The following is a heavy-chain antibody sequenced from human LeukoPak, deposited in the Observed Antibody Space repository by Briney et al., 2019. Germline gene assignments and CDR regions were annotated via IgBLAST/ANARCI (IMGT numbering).Heavy chain of an antibody. CDR2: INSDGSST. D-gene: IGHD1-26*01. CDR1: GFTFSSYW. CDR3: ARVGRASNWFDP. J-gene: IGHJ5*02. V-gene: IGHV3-74*01. Sequence: GGSLRLSCAASGFTFSSYWMHWVRQAPGKGLVWVSRINSDGSSTSYADSVKGRFTVSRDNARNTLYLQMNSLRAEDTAVYYCARVGRASNWFDPWGQGTLVTVSS.